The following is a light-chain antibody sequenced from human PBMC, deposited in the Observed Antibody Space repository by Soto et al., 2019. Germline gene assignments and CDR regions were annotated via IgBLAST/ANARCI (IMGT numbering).Light chain of an antibody. V-gene: IGKV1-9*01. CDR1: QDINTY. J-gene: IGKJ5*01. Sequence: DNRLSQSPSFMSASVGDRDTITCWASQDINTYLAWYQQKPGKAPKLLIFAASTLQNGVPSRFSGSGSGTEFTVTITSLQPEDFATYYCQQRKSYPITFGQGTRLEIK. CDR2: AAS. CDR3: QQRKSYPIT.